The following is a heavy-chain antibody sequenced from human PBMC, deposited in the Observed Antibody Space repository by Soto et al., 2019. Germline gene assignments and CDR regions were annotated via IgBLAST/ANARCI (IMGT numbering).Heavy chain of an antibody. CDR2: IIPIFGTA. CDR3: ARGLRYGSGSYYPYYYYYGMDV. V-gene: IGHV1-69*13. Sequence: ASVKVSCKASGYTFTGYYMHWVRQAPGQGLEWMGGIIPIFGTANYAQKFQGRVTITADESTSTAYMELSSLRSEDTAVYYCARGLRYGSGSYYPYYYYYGMDVWGQGTTVTVSS. CDR1: GYTFTGYY. J-gene: IGHJ6*02. D-gene: IGHD3-10*01.